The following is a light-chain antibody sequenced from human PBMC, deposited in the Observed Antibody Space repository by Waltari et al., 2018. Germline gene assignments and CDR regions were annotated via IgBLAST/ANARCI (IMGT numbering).Light chain of an antibody. CDR2: AAT. CDR1: NSDIGYYNS. V-gene: IGLV2-14*01. CDR3: AAYTSTNTVI. J-gene: IGLJ2*01. Sequence: QSALTQPASVSGSPGQSITISCTGTNSDIGYYNSVSWYQQYPGKAPNLMIFAATRWPSGVSHLFSGSKSGNTASLTISGLQAEDEADYFCAAYTSTNTVIVGGRTKVTVL.